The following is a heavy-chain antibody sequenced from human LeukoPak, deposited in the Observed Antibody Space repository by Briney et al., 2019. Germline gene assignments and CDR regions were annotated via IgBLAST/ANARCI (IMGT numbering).Heavy chain of an antibody. CDR3: ARVKRGYDSSGYHGGDY. CDR1: GFTFDDYG. CDR2: INWNGGST. V-gene: IGHV3-20*04. J-gene: IGHJ4*02. Sequence: GGSLRLSCAASGFTFDDYGMSWVRQAPGKGLEWVSGINWNGGSTGYADSVKGRFTISRDNAKNSLYLQMNSLRAEDTALYYCARVKRGYDSSGYHGGDYWGQGTLVTVSS. D-gene: IGHD3-22*01.